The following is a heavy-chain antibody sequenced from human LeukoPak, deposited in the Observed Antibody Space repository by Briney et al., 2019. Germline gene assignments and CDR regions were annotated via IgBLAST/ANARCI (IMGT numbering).Heavy chain of an antibody. CDR1: GFTFSSYS. J-gene: IGHJ4*02. D-gene: IGHD3-10*01. CDR2: ISYDGSNK. V-gene: IGHV3-30*04. Sequence: GKSLRLSCAASGFTFSSYSMHWVRQAPGKGLEWVAVISYDGSNKYYADSVKGRFTISRDNSKNTLYLQMNSLRAEDTAVYYCARPRSSYYYGSGRYYNYWGQGTLVTVSS. CDR3: ARPRSSYYYGSGRYYNY.